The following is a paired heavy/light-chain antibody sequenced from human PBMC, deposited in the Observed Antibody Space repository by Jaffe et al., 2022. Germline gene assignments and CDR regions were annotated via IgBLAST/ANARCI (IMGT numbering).Light chain of an antibody. CDR2: GKN. CDR3: NSRDSSGNHPSYYV. CDR1: SLRSYY. J-gene: IGLJ1*01. V-gene: IGLV3-19*01. Sequence: SSELTQDPAVSVALGQTVRITCQGDSLRSYYASWYQQKPGQAPVLVIYGKNNRPSGIPDRFSGSSSGNTASLTITGAQAEDEADYYCNSRDSSGNHPSYYVFGTGTKVTVL.
Heavy chain of an antibody. CDR1: GGSISSSNW. CDR3: ARVTPHVLRFLEWLPSTEDYYYMDV. Sequence: QVQLQESGPGLVKPSGTLSLTCAVSGGSISSSNWWSWVRQPPGKGLEWIGEIYHSGSTNYNPSLKSRVTISVDKSKNQFSLKLSSVTAADTAVYYCARVTPHVLRFLEWLPSTEDYYYMDVWGKGTTVTVSS. V-gene: IGHV4-4*02. CDR2: IYHSGST. J-gene: IGHJ6*03. D-gene: IGHD3-3*01.